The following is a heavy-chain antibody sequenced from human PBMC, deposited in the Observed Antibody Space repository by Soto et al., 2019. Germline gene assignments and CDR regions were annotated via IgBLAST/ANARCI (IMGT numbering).Heavy chain of an antibody. V-gene: IGHV3-48*03. CDR1: GFTFSSYE. CDR2: ISSSGSTI. Sequence: GSLRLSCAASGFTFSSYEMNWVRQAPGKGLEWVSYISSSGSTIYYADSVKGRFTISRDNAKNSLYLQMNSLRAEDTAVYYCARARMYYYDSSGSHPFDYWGQGTLVTVSS. D-gene: IGHD3-22*01. CDR3: ARARMYYYDSSGSHPFDY. J-gene: IGHJ4*02.